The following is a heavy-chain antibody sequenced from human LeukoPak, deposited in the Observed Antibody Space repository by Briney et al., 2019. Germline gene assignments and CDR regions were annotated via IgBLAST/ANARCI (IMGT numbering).Heavy chain of an antibody. CDR3: ARENYCPNGVSWAFDP. CDR1: GGSISSSDYY. J-gene: IGHJ5*02. V-gene: IGHV4-39*07. D-gene: IGHD2-8*01. CDR2: IYYTGSS. Sequence: SETLSLTCTVSGGSISSSDYYWGWIRQPPGKGLEWIGNIYYTGSSSYNSSLKSRVTISVDTSKNQFSLQLSSVTAADTAVYYCARENYCPNGVSWAFDPWGQGTLVTVSS.